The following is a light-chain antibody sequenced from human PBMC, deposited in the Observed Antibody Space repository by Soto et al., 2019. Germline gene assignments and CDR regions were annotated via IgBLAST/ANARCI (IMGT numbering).Light chain of an antibody. V-gene: IGLV2-14*01. CDR2: DVT. CDR1: GNDVGGYNH. J-gene: IGLJ1*01. CDR3: SSYTSSTTDV. Sequence: QSALTQPASVSGSPGQSITISCTGTGNDVGGYNHVSWYQQHPDKAPKLIIYDVTNRPSGVSNRFSASKSGNTASLTISGLQSEDEADYYCSSYTSSTTDVFGTGTKLTVL.